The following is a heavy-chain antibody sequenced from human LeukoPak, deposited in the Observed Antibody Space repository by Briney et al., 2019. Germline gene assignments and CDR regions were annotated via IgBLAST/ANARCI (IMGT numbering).Heavy chain of an antibody. CDR2: ISGSGGST. D-gene: IGHD2-2*02. V-gene: IGHV3-23*01. J-gene: IGHJ1*01. Sequence: GASVKVSCNASGGTFSSYAMSWVRQAPGKGLEWVSAISGSGGSTYYADSVKGRFTISRDNSKNTLYLQMNSLRAEDTAVYYCALPGGDIVVVPAAIRYFQHWGQGTMVNVYS. CDR3: ALPGGDIVVVPAAIRYFQH. CDR1: GGTFSSYA.